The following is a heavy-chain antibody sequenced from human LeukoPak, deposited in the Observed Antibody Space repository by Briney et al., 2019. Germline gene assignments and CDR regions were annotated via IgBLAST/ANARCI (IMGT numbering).Heavy chain of an antibody. Sequence: GWSLRLSCAASGFTFSSYEMNWVRLDPGDGLEWPSYIRSSGSTLYYADYVEGRFTISRNNAKDSVHVLMNALRCDHRALDRFSSSDLTPWWGMDLWGQGTTVTVAS. V-gene: IGHV3-48*03. CDR3: SSSDLTPWWGMDL. J-gene: IGHJ6*02. CDR1: GFTFSSYE. D-gene: IGHD2-15*01. CDR2: IRSSGSTL.